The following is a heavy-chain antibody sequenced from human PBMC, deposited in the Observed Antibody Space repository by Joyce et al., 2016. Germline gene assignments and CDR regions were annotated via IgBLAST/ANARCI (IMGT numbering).Heavy chain of an antibody. Sequence: QVNLVQSGAEVKKPGASVKVSCKASGYTFTWYYLNWVRQATGQGLESTGIINPADGSATYVRKFQGRVSMTSDTSTGTVFMGLSSLRSDNTAIYYCARARKYGGYYSSLDHWGQGALVTVSP. CDR2: INPADGSA. V-gene: IGHV1-46*01. D-gene: IGHD5-12*01. J-gene: IGHJ5*02. CDR1: GYTFTWYY. CDR3: ARARKYGGYYSSLDH.